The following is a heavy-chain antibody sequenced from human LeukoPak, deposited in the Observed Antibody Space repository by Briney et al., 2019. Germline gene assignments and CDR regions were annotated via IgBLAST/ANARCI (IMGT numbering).Heavy chain of an antibody. V-gene: IGHV3-23*01. CDR1: GFSLSTYG. J-gene: IGHJ4*02. CDR2: ITGTGGST. CDR3: AKDHGTAVAGFYY. Sequence: GASLRLSCAASGFSLSTYGVSWVRQPPGRGLEWVSGITGTGGSTYYADSVKGRFTVSRDTSKNTLYLQMNSLRAEDTAIYYCAKDHGTAVAGFYYWGQGTLVTVSS. D-gene: IGHD6-19*01.